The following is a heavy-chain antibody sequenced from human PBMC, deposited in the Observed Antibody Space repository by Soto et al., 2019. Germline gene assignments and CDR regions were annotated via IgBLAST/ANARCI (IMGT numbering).Heavy chain of an antibody. CDR1: GYPFISYG. D-gene: IGHD2-15*01. CDR3: ARGTIVVAPYYYMDV. CDR2: ISAYNGDT. V-gene: IGHV1-18*01. Sequence: QGELVQSGAEVKKPGASVRVSCKASGYPFISYGISWVRQAPGQGLEWMTWISAYNGDTTYAQKFQGRLTVTRDTPTSTAYMELGSLRSDDTAVYYCARGTIVVAPYYYMDVWGEGTTVTVSS. J-gene: IGHJ6*03.